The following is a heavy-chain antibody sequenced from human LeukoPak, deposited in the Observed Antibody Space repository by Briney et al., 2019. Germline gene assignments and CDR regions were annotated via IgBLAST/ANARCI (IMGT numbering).Heavy chain of an antibody. CDR1: GGSISSYY. Sequence: PSETLSLTCTVSGGSISSYYWSWIRQPPGKGLEWIGYIYYSGSTNYNPSLKSRVTISVDTSKNQFSLKLSSVTAADTAVYYCARGVYIAAAQYGFWGQGTLVTVSS. CDR2: IYYSGST. D-gene: IGHD6-13*01. CDR3: ARGVYIAAAQYGF. V-gene: IGHV4-59*01. J-gene: IGHJ4*02.